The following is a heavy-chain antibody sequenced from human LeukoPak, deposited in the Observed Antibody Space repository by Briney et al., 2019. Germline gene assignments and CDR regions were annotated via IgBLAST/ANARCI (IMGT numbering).Heavy chain of an antibody. CDR3: ATDSSGWYSPTGLDY. CDR2: INPNSGGT. D-gene: IGHD6-19*01. Sequence: GASVKVPCKASGYTFTGYYMHWVRQAPGQGLEWMGWINPNSGGTNYAQKFQGRVTMTRDTSISTAYMELSRLRSDDTAVYYCATDSSGWYSPTGLDYWGQGTLVTVSS. J-gene: IGHJ4*02. V-gene: IGHV1-2*02. CDR1: GYTFTGYY.